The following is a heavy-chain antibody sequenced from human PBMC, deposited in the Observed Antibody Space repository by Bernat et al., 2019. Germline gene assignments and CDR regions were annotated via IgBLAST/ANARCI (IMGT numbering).Heavy chain of an antibody. Sequence: VQLVESGGGVVQPGRSLRLSCAASGFTFSSYAMHWVRQAPGKGLEWVAVISYDGSNKYYADSVKGRFTISRDNSKNTLYLQMNSLRAEDTAVYYCTVWGDYRHYWGQGTLVTVSS. CDR1: GFTFSSYA. CDR2: ISYDGSNK. V-gene: IGHV3-30-3*01. J-gene: IGHJ4*02. CDR3: TVWGDYRHY. D-gene: IGHD4-17*01.